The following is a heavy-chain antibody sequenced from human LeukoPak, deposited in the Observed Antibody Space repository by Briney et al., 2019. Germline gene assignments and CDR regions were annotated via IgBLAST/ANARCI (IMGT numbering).Heavy chain of an antibody. D-gene: IGHD1-14*01. J-gene: IGHJ4*02. CDR3: ARGALKPFDY. CDR1: GGSFSGYY. CDR2: INHSGST. V-gene: IGHV4-34*01. Sequence: SETLSLTCAVYGGSFSGYYWSWIRQPPGKGLEWIGEINHSGSTNYNPSLKSRVTISVDTSKNQFSLKLSSVTAADAAVYYCARGALKPFDYWGQGTLVTVSS.